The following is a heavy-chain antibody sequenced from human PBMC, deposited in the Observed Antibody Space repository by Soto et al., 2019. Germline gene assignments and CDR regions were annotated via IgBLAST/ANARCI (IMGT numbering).Heavy chain of an antibody. V-gene: IGHV3-23*01. J-gene: IGHJ4*02. CDR3: AKGSGNSVYNFDN. CDR1: AFTFSSYA. CDR2: ISASGGST. Sequence: EVQLLESGGGLVQPGGSLRLSCAASAFTFSSYAMSWVRQAPGKGLEWVSAISASGGSTYYADSVKGRFTISRDSSENTLYLQMSSLRADDTAVYYCAKGSGNSVYNFDNWGQGNLVTVSS. D-gene: IGHD1-26*01.